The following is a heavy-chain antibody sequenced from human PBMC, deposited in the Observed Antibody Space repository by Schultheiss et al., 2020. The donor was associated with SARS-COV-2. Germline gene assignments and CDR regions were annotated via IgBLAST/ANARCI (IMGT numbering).Heavy chain of an antibody. CDR1: GFTFSSYA. V-gene: IGHV3-33*08. J-gene: IGHJ4*02. D-gene: IGHD2-21*02. CDR3: AREGPWGVVVTALDY. CDR2: IWYDGSNK. Sequence: GGSLRLSCAASGFTFSSYAMSWVRQAPGKGLEWVAVIWYDGSNKYYADSVKGRFTISRDNSKNTLYLQMNSLRAEDTAVYYCAREGPWGVVVTALDYWGQGTLVTVSS.